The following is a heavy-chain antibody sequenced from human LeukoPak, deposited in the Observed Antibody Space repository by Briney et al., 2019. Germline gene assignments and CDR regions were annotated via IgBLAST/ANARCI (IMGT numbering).Heavy chain of an antibody. CDR2: IYYSGRA. CDR1: GGSVSSGSYY. D-gene: IGHD3-10*01. CDR3: ARVSYYGSGSFYPFDY. V-gene: IGHV4-61*01. Sequence: SETLSLTCTVSGGSVSSGSYYWSWIRQPPGKGLEWIGYIYYSGRANYNPSLKSRVTLSVDTSKNQFSLKLSSVTAADTAVYYCARVSYYGSGSFYPFDYWGQGTLVTVSS. J-gene: IGHJ4*02.